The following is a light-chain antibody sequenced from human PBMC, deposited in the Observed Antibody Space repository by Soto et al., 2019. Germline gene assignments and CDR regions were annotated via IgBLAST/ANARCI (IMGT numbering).Light chain of an antibody. J-gene: IGKJ3*01. V-gene: IGKV3-20*01. CDR2: AAS. Sequence: IVMTQSPATLSVSAGERATLSCRASQNVLSNLAWYQQKPGQAPSLLIYAASRRATGIPDRFSGSGYGTDFNLTISRLETEDFAVYYGQQYGSSVFSFGPGTKVDIK. CDR1: QNVLSN. CDR3: QQYGSSVFS.